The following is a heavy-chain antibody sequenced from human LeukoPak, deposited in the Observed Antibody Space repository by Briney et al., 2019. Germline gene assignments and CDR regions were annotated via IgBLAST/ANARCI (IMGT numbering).Heavy chain of an antibody. V-gene: IGHV3-7*01. CDR2: IKHDGSEK. CDR3: TRGGIWGMDV. CDR1: GFTFNNYW. D-gene: IGHD1-26*01. J-gene: IGHJ6*02. Sequence: GGSLRLSCVASGFTFNNYWMTWVRQATGKGLEWVATIKHDGSEKYYVDSVKGRFTISRDNGKNSLYLQMNSLRAEDTAVYYCTRGGIWGMDVWGQGTTVIVSS.